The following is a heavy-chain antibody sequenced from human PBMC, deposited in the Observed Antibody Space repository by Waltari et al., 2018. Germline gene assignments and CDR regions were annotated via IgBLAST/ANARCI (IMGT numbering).Heavy chain of an antibody. Sequence: QVQLVQSGAEVKKPGASVRVSCTASGYTFATYDINWVRQAPGTGLEYMGWMNPTRGNTGYAQKFQGRLTFTGDTSISTAYMELSSLTSEDTAVYYCASEPFYARWGQGTLVTVSS. CDR3: ASEPFYAR. CDR1: GYTFATYD. J-gene: IGHJ4*02. CDR2: MNPTRGNT. V-gene: IGHV1-8*02. D-gene: IGHD2-2*01.